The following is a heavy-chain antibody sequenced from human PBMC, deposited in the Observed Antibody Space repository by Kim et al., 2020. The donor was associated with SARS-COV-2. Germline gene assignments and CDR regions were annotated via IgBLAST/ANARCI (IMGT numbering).Heavy chain of an antibody. V-gene: IGHV3-23*01. CDR1: GFTFSSYA. CDR3: AKDMGSAWYNWNNYYYYYHGMDV. CDR2: ISGSGGST. J-gene: IGHJ6*02. D-gene: IGHD1-20*01. Sequence: GGSLRLSCAASGFTFSSYAMSWVRQAPGKGLEWVSAISGSGGSTYYADSVKGRFTISRDNSKNTLYLQMNSLRAEDTAVYYCAKDMGSAWYNWNNYYYYYHGMDVWGQETTVTLSS.